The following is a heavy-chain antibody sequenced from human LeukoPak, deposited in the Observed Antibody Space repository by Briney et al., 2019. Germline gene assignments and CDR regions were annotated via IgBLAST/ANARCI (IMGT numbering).Heavy chain of an antibody. CDR3: AGETAAAGLEYFDL. J-gene: IGHJ2*01. CDR2: IYYSGST. V-gene: IGHV4-59*01. CDR1: GGSISSYY. Sequence: SETLSLTCTVSGGSISSYYWSWIRQPPGKGLEWIGYIYYSGSTNYNPSLKSRVTISVDTSKNQFSLKLSSVTAADTAVYYCAGETAAAGLEYFDLWGRGTLVTVSS. D-gene: IGHD6-13*01.